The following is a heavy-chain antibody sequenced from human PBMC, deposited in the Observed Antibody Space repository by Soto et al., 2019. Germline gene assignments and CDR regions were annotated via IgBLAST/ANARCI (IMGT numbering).Heavy chain of an antibody. CDR2: ISYDGSNK. V-gene: IGHV3-30-3*01. D-gene: IGHD2-21*02. CDR1: GFTFSSYA. Sequence: GGSLRLSCAASGFTFSSYAMHWVRQAPGKGLEWVAVISYDGSNKYYEDSVKGRFTIPRDNSKNTLYLQMNSLRAEDTAVYYCARDRVVTLEYYYYGMDVWGQGTTVTVSS. J-gene: IGHJ6*02. CDR3: ARDRVVTLEYYYYGMDV.